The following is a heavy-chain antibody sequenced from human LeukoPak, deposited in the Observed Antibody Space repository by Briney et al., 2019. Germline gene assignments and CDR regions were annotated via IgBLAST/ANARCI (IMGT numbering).Heavy chain of an antibody. V-gene: IGHV1-2*02. D-gene: IGHD2-2*01. CDR3: ARDGGYCSSTSCYFGFDY. CDR2: INPNSGGT. CDR1: GYTFTGYY. J-gene: IGHJ4*02. Sequence: ASVKVSCKASGYTFTGYYMHWVRQTPGQGLEWMGWINPNSGGTNYAQKFQGRVTMTRDTSISTAYMELSRLRSDDTAVYYCARDGGYCSSTSCYFGFDYWGQGTLVTVSS.